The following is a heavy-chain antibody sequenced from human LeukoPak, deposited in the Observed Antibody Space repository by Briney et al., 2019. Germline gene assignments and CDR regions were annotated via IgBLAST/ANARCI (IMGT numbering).Heavy chain of an antibody. V-gene: IGHV4-34*01. J-gene: IGHJ4*02. CDR1: GGSFSGYY. Sequence: PSETLSLTCAVYGGSFSGYYWSWIRQPPGKGLEWIGEINHSGSTNYNPSLKSRVTISVDTSKDQFSLKLSSVTAADTAVYYCARGGQDGGNLDFDYWGQGTLVTVSS. D-gene: IGHD4-23*01. CDR3: ARGGQDGGNLDFDY. CDR2: INHSGST.